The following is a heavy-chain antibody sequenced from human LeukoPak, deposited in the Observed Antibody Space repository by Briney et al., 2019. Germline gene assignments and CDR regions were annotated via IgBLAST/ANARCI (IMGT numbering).Heavy chain of an antibody. D-gene: IGHD1-26*01. J-gene: IGHJ3*02. V-gene: IGHV1-46*01. Sequence: ASVKVSCKASGYTFATYYMHWVRQTPGQRLERMGIITPFGGSTSYAQKFQGRVTMTRDTSTSTVYMELSSLRSEDTAVYFCARVEHARGAFDIWGQGTMVTVSS. CDR3: ARVEHARGAFDI. CDR2: ITPFGGST. CDR1: GYTFATYY.